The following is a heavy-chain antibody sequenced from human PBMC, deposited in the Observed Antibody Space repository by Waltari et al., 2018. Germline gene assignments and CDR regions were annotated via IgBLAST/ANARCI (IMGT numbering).Heavy chain of an antibody. V-gene: IGHV3-23*03. D-gene: IGHD1-26*01. CDR2: IYSGCST. CDR3: AKGWELRAFDI. CDR1: GFTFSSYA. Sequence: EVQLLESGGGLVQPGGSLRLSCAASGFTFSSYAMSWVRQAPGKGLEWVSVIYSGCSTYYADSVKGRFTISRDNSKNTLYLQMNSLRAEDTAVYYCAKGWELRAFDIWGQGTMVTVSS. J-gene: IGHJ3*02.